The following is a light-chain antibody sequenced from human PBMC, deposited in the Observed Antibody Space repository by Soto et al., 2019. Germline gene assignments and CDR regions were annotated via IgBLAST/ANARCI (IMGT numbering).Light chain of an antibody. CDR1: QSISSW. CDR2: KAS. V-gene: IGKV1-5*03. J-gene: IGKJ1*01. Sequence: DIQMTQSPSTLSASVGDRVTITCRASQSISSWLAWYQQKPGRAPKLLIYKASSLETGVPSRFSGSGSGTEFTLIISSLQPDDFASYYCQQYGSSSPWTSGQGTRVEIK. CDR3: QQYGSSSPWT.